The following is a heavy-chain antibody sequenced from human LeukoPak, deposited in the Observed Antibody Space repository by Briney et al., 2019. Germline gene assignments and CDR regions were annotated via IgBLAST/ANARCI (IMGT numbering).Heavy chain of an antibody. CDR3: GGLAVAGIYYFDY. CDR2: IYSSGST. V-gene: IGHV4-61*02. D-gene: IGHD6-19*01. J-gene: IGHJ4*02. CDR1: GGSISSGSYY. Sequence: PSETLSLTCTVSGGSISSGSYYWSWIRQPAGKGLEWIGRIYSSGSTNYNPSLKSRVTISQDTSKNQVSLKLSSVTAADTAVYYCGGLAVAGIYYFDYWGQGTLVTVSS.